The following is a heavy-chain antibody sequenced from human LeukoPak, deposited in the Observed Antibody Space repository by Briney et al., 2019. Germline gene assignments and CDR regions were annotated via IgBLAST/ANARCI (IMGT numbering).Heavy chain of an antibody. J-gene: IGHJ4*02. CDR2: ISSSSSTI. Sequence: GGSPRLSCAASGFTFSSSSMNWVRQAPGKGLEWVSYISSSSSTIYYADSVKGRFTISRDNAKNSLYLQMSSLRAEDTAVYYCVRGSGYYGFDYWGQGTLVTVSS. CDR3: VRGSGYYGFDY. CDR1: GFTFSSSS. V-gene: IGHV3-48*01. D-gene: IGHD3-3*01.